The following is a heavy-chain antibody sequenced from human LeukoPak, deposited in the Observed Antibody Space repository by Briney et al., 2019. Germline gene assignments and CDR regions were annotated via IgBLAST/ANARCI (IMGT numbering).Heavy chain of an antibody. D-gene: IGHD2-15*01. V-gene: IGHV1-18*01. J-gene: IGHJ6*03. Sequence: ASVKVSCKASGYTFTSYGISWVRQAPGQGLEWMGWISAYNGNTNYAEKLQGRVTMTTDTSTSTAYMELRSLRSDDTAVYYCARGSLGYCSGGSCRLYYYYYMDVWGKGTTVTVSS. CDR3: ARGSLGYCSGGSCRLYYYYYMDV. CDR2: ISAYNGNT. CDR1: GYTFTSYG.